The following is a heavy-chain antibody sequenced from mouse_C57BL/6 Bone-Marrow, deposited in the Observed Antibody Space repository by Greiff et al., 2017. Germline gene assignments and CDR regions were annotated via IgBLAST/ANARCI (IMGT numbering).Heavy chain of an antibody. V-gene: IGHV5-17*01. J-gene: IGHJ1*03. CDR2: ISSGSSTI. CDR1: GFTFSDYG. Sequence: EVQLVESGGGLVKPGGSLKLSCAASGFTFSDYGMHWVRQAPEKGLEWVAYISSGSSTIYYADTVKGRFTISRDNAKNTLFLQMTSLRSEDTAMYYCATTYYYGSSYPHWYFDVWGTGTTVTVSS. D-gene: IGHD1-1*01. CDR3: ATTYYYGSSYPHWYFDV.